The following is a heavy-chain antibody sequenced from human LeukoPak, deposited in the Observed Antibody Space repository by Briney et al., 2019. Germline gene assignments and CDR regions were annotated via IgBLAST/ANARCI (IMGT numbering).Heavy chain of an antibody. D-gene: IGHD4-17*01. Sequence: SQTLSLTCTVSGGSISSGGYYWSWIRQHPGKGLEWIGYIYYSGSTYYNPSLKSRVTISVDTSKNQFSLKLSSVTAADTAVYYCARVRDGDYGYIGFDPWGQGTLVTVSS. CDR2: IYYSGST. CDR1: GGSISSGGYY. V-gene: IGHV4-31*03. CDR3: ARVRDGDYGYIGFDP. J-gene: IGHJ5*02.